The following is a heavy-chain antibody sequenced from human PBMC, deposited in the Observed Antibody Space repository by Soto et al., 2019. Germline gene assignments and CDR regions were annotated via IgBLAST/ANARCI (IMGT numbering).Heavy chain of an antibody. D-gene: IGHD6-19*01. CDR1: GGSISSYY. CDR3: ARGFGEIAVAGRYNWFDP. J-gene: IGHJ5*02. CDR2: IYYSGST. V-gene: IGHV4-59*01. Sequence: SETLSLTCTVSGGSISSYYWSWIRQPPGKGLEWIGYIYYSGSTNYNPSLKSRVTISVDTSKNQFSLKLSSVTAADTAVYYCARGFGEIAVAGRYNWFDPWGQGTLVTVSS.